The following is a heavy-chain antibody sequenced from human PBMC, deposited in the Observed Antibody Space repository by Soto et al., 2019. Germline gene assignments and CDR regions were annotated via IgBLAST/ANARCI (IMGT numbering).Heavy chain of an antibody. CDR2: IWYDGSNK. CDR1: GFTFSSYG. D-gene: IGHD3-22*01. CDR3: ARGQGRYYYDSSGYYYHYWYFDL. V-gene: IGHV3-33*01. J-gene: IGHJ2*01. Sequence: QVQLVESGGGVVQPGRSLRLSCAASGFTFSSYGMHWVRQAPGKGLAWVAVIWYDGSNKYYADSVKGRFTISRDNSKKTLYLQMTSQRAEDTAVYYCARGQGRYYYDSSGYYYHYWYFDLWGRGTLVTVSS.